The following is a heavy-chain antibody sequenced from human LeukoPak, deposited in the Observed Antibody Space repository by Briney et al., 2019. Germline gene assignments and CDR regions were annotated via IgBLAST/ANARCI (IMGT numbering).Heavy chain of an antibody. J-gene: IGHJ4*02. CDR1: GGSFSGYY. D-gene: IGHD5-24*01. Sequence: PSETLSLTCAVYGGSFSGYYWSWIRQPPGKGLEWIGEINHSGSTNYNPSLKSRVTISVDTSKNQFSLKLSSVTAADTAVYYCARLRRDAYNLVADDYWGQGTLVTVSS. CDR3: ARLRRDAYNLVADDY. CDR2: INHSGST. V-gene: IGHV4-34*01.